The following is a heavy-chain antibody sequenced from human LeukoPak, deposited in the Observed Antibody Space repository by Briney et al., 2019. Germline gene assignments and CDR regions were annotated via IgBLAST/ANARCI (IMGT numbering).Heavy chain of an antibody. CDR1: GGSISSSSYY. Sequence: SETLSLACTVSGGSISSSSYYWGWIRQPPGKGLEWIGSIYYSGSTYYNPSLKSRVTISVDTSRTQFSLKLSSVTAADTAFYYCSRYDSDTGDFDPWGQGTLVTISS. D-gene: IGHD3-10*01. J-gene: IGHJ5*02. CDR3: SRYDSDTGDFDP. CDR2: IYYSGST. V-gene: IGHV4-39*07.